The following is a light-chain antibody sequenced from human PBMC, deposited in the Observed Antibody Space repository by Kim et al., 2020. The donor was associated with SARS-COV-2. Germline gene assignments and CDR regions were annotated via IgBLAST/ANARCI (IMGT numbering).Light chain of an antibody. CDR2: DAS. V-gene: IGKV1-5*01. CDR1: QSISSW. J-gene: IGKJ2*01. Sequence: SASVGDRVTITCRASQSISSWLAWYQQKPGKAPKLLIYDASSLESGVPSRFSGSGSGTEFTLTISSLQPDDFATYYCQQYNSYSPTFGQVTKLEI. CDR3: QQYNSYSPT.